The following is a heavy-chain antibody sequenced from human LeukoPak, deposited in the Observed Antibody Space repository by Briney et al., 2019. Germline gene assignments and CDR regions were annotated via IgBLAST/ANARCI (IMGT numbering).Heavy chain of an antibody. Sequence: GGSLRLSCAASRFTFSNYAMNWVRQAPGKGLEWVSVISTSGGNTYYADSVNGRFTISRATSKNLVLLQMNSLTAEKTAYYYSAKGEGDPVHCYFDLWGRSTLVTVSS. CDR3: AKGEGDPVHCYFDL. CDR2: ISTSGGNT. D-gene: IGHD2-21*02. J-gene: IGHJ2*01. CDR1: RFTFSNYA. V-gene: IGHV3-23*01.